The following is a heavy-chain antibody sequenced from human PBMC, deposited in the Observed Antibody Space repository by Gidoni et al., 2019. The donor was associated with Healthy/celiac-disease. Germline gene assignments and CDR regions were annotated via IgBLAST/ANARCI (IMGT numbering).Heavy chain of an antibody. CDR3: ARPQLERGPYYYYGMDV. V-gene: IGHV1-69*01. CDR1: GGTFSSYA. Sequence: QVQLVQSGAEVKKPGPSVKVSCKASGGTFSSYAISWVRQAPGQGLEWMGGIIPIFGTANYAQKFQGRVTITADESTSTAYMELSSLRSEDTAVYYCARPQLERGPYYYYGMDVWGQGTTVTVSS. J-gene: IGHJ6*02. D-gene: IGHD1-1*01. CDR2: IIPIFGTA.